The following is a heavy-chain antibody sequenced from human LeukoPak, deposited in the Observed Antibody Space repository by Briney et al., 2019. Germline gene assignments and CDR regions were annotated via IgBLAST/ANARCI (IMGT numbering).Heavy chain of an antibody. D-gene: IGHD5-18*01. J-gene: IGHJ4*02. V-gene: IGHV4-31*03. Sequence: PSETLSLTCTVSGGSISSGGYYWSWIRQHPGKGLEWIGYIYYSGSTYYNPSLKSRVTISVDTSKNQFSLKLSSVTAADTVVYYCARDVGYSYGYPYYFDYWGQGTLVTVSS. CDR1: GGSISSGGYY. CDR3: ARDVGYSYGYPYYFDY. CDR2: IYYSGST.